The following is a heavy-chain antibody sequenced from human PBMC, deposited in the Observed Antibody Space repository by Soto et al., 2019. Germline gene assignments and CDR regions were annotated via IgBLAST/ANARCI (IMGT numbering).Heavy chain of an antibody. Sequence: PGGSLRLSCAASGFGFSTHALSWVRQAPGKGLEWLSSITNTGITTHYADSVKGRFTIFRENSRNTLHLQMNNLRVDDTAVYYCAKGFDYGVTKHIDHWGQGTLVTVSS. CDR3: AKGFDYGVTKHIDH. CDR1: GFGFSTHA. V-gene: IGHV3-23*01. CDR2: ITNTGITT. J-gene: IGHJ4*02. D-gene: IGHD4-17*01.